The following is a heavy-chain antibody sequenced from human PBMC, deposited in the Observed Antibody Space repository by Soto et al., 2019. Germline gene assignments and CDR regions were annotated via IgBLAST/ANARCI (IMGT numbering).Heavy chain of an antibody. J-gene: IGHJ5*02. Sequence: SETLSLTCTVSGGSISSSSYYWGWIRQPPGKGLEWIGSIYYSGSTNYNPSLKSRVTISVDTSKNQFSLKLSSVTAADTAVYYCARGRKPKIVVVVAATPPGFDPWGQGTLVTVSS. D-gene: IGHD2-15*01. CDR2: IYYSGST. V-gene: IGHV4-39*07. CDR3: ARGRKPKIVVVVAATPPGFDP. CDR1: GGSISSSSYY.